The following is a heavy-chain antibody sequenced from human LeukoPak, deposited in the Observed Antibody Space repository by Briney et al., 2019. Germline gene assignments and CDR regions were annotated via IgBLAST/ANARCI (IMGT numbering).Heavy chain of an antibody. J-gene: IGHJ3*02. CDR2: IYYSGST. D-gene: IGHD3-22*01. Sequence: SETLSVSGTVSGGSISSYYWSWIRQPPGKGLEWIGYIYYSGSTNYNPSLKSRVTISVDTSKNQFSLKLSSVTAADTAVYYCASATYYYDSSAFDSWGQGTMVTVSS. CDR3: ASATYYYDSSAFDS. CDR1: GGSISSYY. V-gene: IGHV4-59*08.